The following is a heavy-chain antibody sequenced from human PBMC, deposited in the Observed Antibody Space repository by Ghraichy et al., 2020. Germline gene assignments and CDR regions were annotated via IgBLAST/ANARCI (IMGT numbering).Heavy chain of an antibody. CDR3: ARGPNYKTDYRRDV. Sequence: ASVKVSCKASGYTFTSYDINWVRQATGQGLEWMGWMNPNSGNTGYAQKFQGRVTMTRNTSISTAYMELSSLRSEDTAVYYCARGPNYKTDYRRDVWGQGTTVTVSS. V-gene: IGHV1-8*01. CDR2: MNPNSGNT. CDR1: GYTFTSYD. J-gene: IGHJ6*02. D-gene: IGHD3-10*01.